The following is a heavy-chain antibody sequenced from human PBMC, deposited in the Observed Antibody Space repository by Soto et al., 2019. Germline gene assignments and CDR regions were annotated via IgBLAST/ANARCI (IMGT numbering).Heavy chain of an antibody. D-gene: IGHD2-15*01. Sequence: SETLSLTCTVSGGSISSSSYYWGWIRQPPGKGLEWIGSIYYSGSTYYNPSLKSRVTISVDTSKNQFSLKLSSVTAADTAVYYFARHSPCSGGSCYIVLPCFDYWGQGTLVTVSS. J-gene: IGHJ4*02. CDR1: GGSISSSSYY. CDR3: ARHSPCSGGSCYIVLPCFDY. V-gene: IGHV4-39*01. CDR2: IYYSGST.